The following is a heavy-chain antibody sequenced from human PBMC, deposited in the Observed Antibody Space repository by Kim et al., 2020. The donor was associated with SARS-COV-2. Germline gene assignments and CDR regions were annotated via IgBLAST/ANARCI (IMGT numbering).Heavy chain of an antibody. V-gene: IGHV3-74*01. Sequence: GGSLRLSCAASGFTFSSYWMHWVRQVPGKGLMWVLRLNSDGSSTSYAESVKGRFTISRDNAKNTLYLQMNSLRAEDTAVYYCARSLGTGDLPFDYWGQGTLVTVSS. D-gene: IGHD7-27*01. CDR2: LNSDGSST. CDR3: ARSLGTGDLPFDY. J-gene: IGHJ4*02. CDR1: GFTFSSYW.